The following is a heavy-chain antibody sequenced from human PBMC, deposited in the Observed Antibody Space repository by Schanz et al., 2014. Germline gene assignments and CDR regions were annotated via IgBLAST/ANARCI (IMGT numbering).Heavy chain of an antibody. J-gene: IGHJ6*02. CDR3: ARIRRRIATPGAPSCRNNCYCAMDF. V-gene: IGHV3-23*01. Sequence: EVQLLDSGGGLVQPGGSLRLSCAASGFTFSTYAMSWVRQAPGKGLEWVSALSGSGGSTYYADSVKGRFTISRDNSKNALNRQMNSLRDEDTTVYFWARIRRRIATPGAPSCRNNCYCAMDFWGQGTPVTVSS. CDR1: GFTFSTYA. CDR2: LSGSGGST. D-gene: IGHD6-13*01.